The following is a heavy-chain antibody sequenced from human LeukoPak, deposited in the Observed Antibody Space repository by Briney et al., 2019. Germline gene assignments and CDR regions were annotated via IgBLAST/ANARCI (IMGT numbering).Heavy chain of an antibody. V-gene: IGHV1-18*01. CDR1: GYTFTSYG. CDR2: ISAYNGNT. CDR3: ASRVVPAAVPAFDI. J-gene: IGHJ3*02. Sequence: GASVKVSCKASGYTFTSYGISWVRQAPGQGLEWMGWISAYNGNTNYAQKLQGRVTMTTDTSTSTAYMELRSLRSDDTAVYYCASRVVPAAVPAFDIWGQGTMVTVSS. D-gene: IGHD2-2*02.